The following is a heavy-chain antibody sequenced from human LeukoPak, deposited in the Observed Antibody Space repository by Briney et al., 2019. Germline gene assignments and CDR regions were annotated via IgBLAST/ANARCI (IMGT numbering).Heavy chain of an antibody. J-gene: IGHJ6*03. V-gene: IGHV4-39*01. CDR3: ARKTIYYYYMDV. CDR1: GGSISSSSYY. D-gene: IGHD4/OR15-4a*01. CDR2: IYYSGST. Sequence: SETLSLTCTVSGGSISSSSYYWGWIRQPPGKGLEWIGSIYYSGSTYYNPSLKSRVTISVDTSKNQFSLKLSSVTAADTAVYYCARKTIYYYYMDVWGKGTTVTVSS.